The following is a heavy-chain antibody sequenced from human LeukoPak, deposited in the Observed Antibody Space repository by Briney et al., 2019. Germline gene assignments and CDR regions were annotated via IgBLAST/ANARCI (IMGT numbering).Heavy chain of an antibody. D-gene: IGHD1-20*01. V-gene: IGHV1-69*13. CDR2: IIPIFGTA. CDR1: GGTFSSYA. J-gene: IGHJ4*02. CDR3: AVPLNWNPHEFDY. Sequence: GASVKVSCKASGGTFSSYAISWVRQAPGQGLEWMGGIIPIFGTANYAQKFQGRVTITADESTSTAYMELSSLRSEDTAVYYCAVPLNWNPHEFDYWGQGTLVTVSS.